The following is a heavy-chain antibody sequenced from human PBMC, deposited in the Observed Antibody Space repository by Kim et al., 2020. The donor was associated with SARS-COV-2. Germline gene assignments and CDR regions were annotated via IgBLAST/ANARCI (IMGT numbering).Heavy chain of an antibody. Sequence: IHYSGRTYPNPSRKSRVTISVDTSQNQFSLNLNPVTAADTAVYYCARHADYWGQGTLVTVSS. CDR3: ARHADY. V-gene: IGHV4-39*01. J-gene: IGHJ4*02. CDR2: IHYSGRT.